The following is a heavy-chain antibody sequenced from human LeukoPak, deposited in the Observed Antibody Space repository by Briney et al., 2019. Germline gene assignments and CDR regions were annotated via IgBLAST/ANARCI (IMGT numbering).Heavy chain of an antibody. CDR1: GFTFSSYS. CDR2: ISSGSGYR. V-gene: IGHV3-21*01. CDR3: ARVGPGNNYMDV. D-gene: IGHD1-1*01. Sequence: PGGSLRLSCAASGFTFSSYSMNWVRQAPGKGLEWVSSISSGSGYRYYADSVKGRFTITRDNAKNSLYLQMNSLRAEDTAVYYCARVGPGNNYMDVWGKGTTVTVSS. J-gene: IGHJ6*03.